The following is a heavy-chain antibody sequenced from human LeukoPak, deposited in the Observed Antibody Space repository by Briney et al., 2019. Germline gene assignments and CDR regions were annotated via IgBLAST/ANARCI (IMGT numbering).Heavy chain of an antibody. D-gene: IGHD6-19*01. CDR2: ISSSGSTI. J-gene: IGHJ4*02. CDR3: ARESYSSGWYSFGGLDY. Sequence: PGGSLRLSCAASGFTFSSYEMNWVRQAPGKGLEWVSYISSSGSTIYYADSVKGRFTISRDNAKNSLYLQMNSLRAEDTAVYYCARESYSSGWYSFGGLDYWGQGALVTVSS. CDR1: GFTFSSYE. V-gene: IGHV3-48*03.